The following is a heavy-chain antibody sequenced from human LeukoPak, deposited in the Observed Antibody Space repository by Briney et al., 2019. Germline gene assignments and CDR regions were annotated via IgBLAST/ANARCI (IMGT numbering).Heavy chain of an antibody. V-gene: IGHV3-7*01. CDR1: GFTFSSYW. CDR3: ARDPKWLDY. D-gene: IGHD5-12*01. J-gene: IGHJ4*02. CDR2: TNQEGSEK. Sequence: GGSLRLSCAASGFTFSSYWMSWVRQAPGKGLEWVANTNQEGSEKYYVDSVKGRFTISKDNAKNSLYLQMNSLRAEDTAVYYCARDPKWLDYWGQGTLVTVSS.